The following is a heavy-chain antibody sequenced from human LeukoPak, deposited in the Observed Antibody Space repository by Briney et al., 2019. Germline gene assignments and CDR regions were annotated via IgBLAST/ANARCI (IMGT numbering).Heavy chain of an antibody. CDR3: AREGGSGSSQLDY. V-gene: IGHV4-39*07. CDR2: IYYSGST. J-gene: IGHJ4*02. CDR1: GDSMSTTGYY. Sequence: SETLSLTCTVSGDSMSTTGYYWGWIRQPPGKGLEWIGSIYYSGSTQYNPSLKSRVTISVDTSRNQFSLKLSSVTAADTAVYYCAREGGSGSSQLDYWGQGTLVTVSS. D-gene: IGHD3-10*01.